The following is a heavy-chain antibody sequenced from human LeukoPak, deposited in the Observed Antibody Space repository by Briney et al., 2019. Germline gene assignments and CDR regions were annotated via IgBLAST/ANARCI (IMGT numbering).Heavy chain of an antibody. Sequence: SETLSLTCAVYGGSFSGYYWSWIRQPPGKGLEWIGEINHSGSTYYNPSLKSRVAISVDTSKNQFSLRLSSVSAADTAVYYCARSGPYYYHYVDVWGKGTTVTVSS. CDR3: ARSGPYYYHYVDV. V-gene: IGHV4-34*01. D-gene: IGHD3-10*01. CDR2: INHSGST. CDR1: GGSFSGYY. J-gene: IGHJ6*03.